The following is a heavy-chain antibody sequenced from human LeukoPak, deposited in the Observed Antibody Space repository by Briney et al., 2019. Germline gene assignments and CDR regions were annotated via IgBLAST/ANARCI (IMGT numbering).Heavy chain of an antibody. J-gene: IGHJ4*02. D-gene: IGHD5-24*01. V-gene: IGHV3-30*18. CDR2: ISYDGSNK. CDR1: GFTFSSYG. CDR3: AKIDPDGYHF. Sequence: GGSLRLSCAASGFTFSSYGMHWVRQAPGKGLEGVAVISYDGSNKYYADSVKGRFTISRDNSKNTLYLQLNSLRAEAAAVYYCAKIDPDGYHFWGQGTLVTVSS.